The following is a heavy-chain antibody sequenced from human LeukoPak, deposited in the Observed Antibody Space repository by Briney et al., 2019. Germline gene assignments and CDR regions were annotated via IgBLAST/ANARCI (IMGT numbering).Heavy chain of an antibody. V-gene: IGHV1-18*01. CDR1: GYTFTNYA. D-gene: IGHD6-13*01. J-gene: IGHJ5*02. Sequence: GASVKVSCKASGYTFTNYAINWVRQAPGQGLEWMGWISAYNGNTNYAQKLQGRVTMTTDTSTSTAYMELRSLRSDDTAVYYCARDLVGYSSSWYVGNNWFDPWGQGTLVTVSS. CDR3: ARDLVGYSSSWYVGNNWFDP. CDR2: ISAYNGNT.